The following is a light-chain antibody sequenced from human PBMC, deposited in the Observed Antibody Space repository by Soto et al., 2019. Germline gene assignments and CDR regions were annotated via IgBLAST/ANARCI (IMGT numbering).Light chain of an antibody. CDR1: QNVDTKY. CDR2: GAS. CDR3: QQYGSSQWT. J-gene: IGKJ5*01. V-gene: IGKV3-20*01. Sequence: EIVLTQSPGTLSLSPGERATLSCRASQNVDTKYLAWYQQKPGQAPRLLIYGASSRATGIPDRFSGSGSGTDFTLTISRLEPEDFAVYYCQQYGSSQWTFGQGTRLEIK.